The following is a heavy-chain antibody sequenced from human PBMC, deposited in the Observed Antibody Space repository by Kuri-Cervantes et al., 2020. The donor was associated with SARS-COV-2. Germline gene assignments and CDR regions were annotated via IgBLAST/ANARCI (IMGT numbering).Heavy chain of an antibody. D-gene: IGHD4-11*01. V-gene: IGHV3-21*01. Sequence: ETLSLTCAASGFTVSSNYMSWVRQAPGKGLEWVSSISSSSSYIYYADSVRGRFTISRDNAKNMLYLYMNSLRADDTAVYYCARDSMTTRDFDYWGQGTLVTVSS. CDR1: GFTVSSNY. CDR3: ARDSMTTRDFDY. CDR2: ISSSSSYI. J-gene: IGHJ4*02.